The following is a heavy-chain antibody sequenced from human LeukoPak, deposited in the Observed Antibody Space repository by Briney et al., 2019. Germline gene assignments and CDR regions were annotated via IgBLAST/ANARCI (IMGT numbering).Heavy chain of an antibody. J-gene: IGHJ4*02. D-gene: IGHD1-14*01. CDR2: ITGSGGST. CDR3: AKLGISDGIDY. V-gene: IGHV3-23*01. CDR1: GFTFSSHA. Sequence: GGSLRLSRAASGFTFSSHAMTWVRQAPGKGLEWGSSITGSGGSTFYAASVKGRFTISRNNSNNTLYLQMNSLRAEDTAVYYCAKLGISDGIDYWGQGTLVTVSS.